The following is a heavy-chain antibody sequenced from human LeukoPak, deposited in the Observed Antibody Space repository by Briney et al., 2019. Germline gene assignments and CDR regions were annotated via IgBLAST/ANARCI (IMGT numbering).Heavy chain of an antibody. Sequence: GESLKISCKGSGYSFTSYWIGWVRQMPGKGLEWMGIIYPGDSDTRYSPSFQGQVTISADKSISTAYLQWSSLRAEDTAVYYCARGPMVRGVDYWGQGTLVTVSS. CDR2: IYPGDSDT. CDR3: ARGPMVRGVDY. V-gene: IGHV5-51*01. CDR1: GYSFTSYW. J-gene: IGHJ4*02. D-gene: IGHD3-10*01.